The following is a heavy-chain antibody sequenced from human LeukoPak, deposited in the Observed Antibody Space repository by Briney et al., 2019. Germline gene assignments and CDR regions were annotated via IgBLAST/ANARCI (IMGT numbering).Heavy chain of an antibody. J-gene: IGHJ4*02. CDR1: GGSISSRPYY. V-gene: IGHV4-39*01. D-gene: IGHD3-16*01. CDR3: ATLEIGDYYFDY. Sequence: SETLSLTCTVSGGSISSRPYYWGWVRQPPGKGLEWIGSISYSGSTHYNPSLKGRVTISVDTSKNHFSLRLSSVTAADTAVYYCATLEIGDYYFDYWGQGTLVTVSS. CDR2: ISYSGST.